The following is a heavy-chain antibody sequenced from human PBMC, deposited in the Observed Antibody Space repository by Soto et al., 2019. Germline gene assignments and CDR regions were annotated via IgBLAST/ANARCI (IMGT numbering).Heavy chain of an antibody. D-gene: IGHD2-2*01. Sequence: GGSLRLSCAASGFTFNSYGMHWVGQAPGKGLGGVGVISYEESNKYYATYVKGRFDISRDNSKHTLYLQMNSMRAEDTAGFYCAKDGGPTIGGEPDSFDYWGQGTLVTVSS. CDR1: GFTFNSYG. CDR2: ISYEESNK. V-gene: IGHV3-30*18. CDR3: AKDGGPTIGGEPDSFDY. J-gene: IGHJ4*02.